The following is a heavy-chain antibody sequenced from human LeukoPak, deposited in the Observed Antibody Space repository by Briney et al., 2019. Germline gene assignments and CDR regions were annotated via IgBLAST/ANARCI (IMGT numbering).Heavy chain of an antibody. J-gene: IGHJ4*02. D-gene: IGHD3-10*01. Sequence: PGGSLRLSCAASGFTFSSYSMNWVRQAPGKGLEWVSSISSSSSYIYYADSVKGRFTISRDNAKNSLYLQMNSLRAEDTAVYYCATLDQWFGELLSDYWGQGTLSPSPQ. CDR3: ATLDQWFGELLSDY. CDR1: GFTFSSYS. CDR2: ISSSSSYI. V-gene: IGHV3-21*01.